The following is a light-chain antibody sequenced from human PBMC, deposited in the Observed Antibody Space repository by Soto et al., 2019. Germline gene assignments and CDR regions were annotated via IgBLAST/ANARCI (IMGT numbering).Light chain of an antibody. CDR1: QGITTY. CDR3: KHYNSYSEG. V-gene: IGKV1-5*01. J-gene: IGKJ1*01. Sequence: DIQNTQSPSSLPAAFGGRVSSTSLESQGITTYLNWYQQKPGTDPKLLIYDASNLESGVPSRFSGSVSGTEFTLTIISLQPDYFATYYCKHYNSYSEGFGQGTKVDIK. CDR2: DAS.